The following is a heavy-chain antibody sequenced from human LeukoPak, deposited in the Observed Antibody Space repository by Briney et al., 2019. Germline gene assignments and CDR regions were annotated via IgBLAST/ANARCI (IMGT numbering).Heavy chain of an antibody. CDR2: INPNSGGT. D-gene: IGHD6-13*01. J-gene: IGHJ5*02. CDR1: GYTFTGYY. V-gene: IGHV1-2*02. Sequence: ASVKVSCKASGYTFTGYYMHWVRQAPGQGLEWMGWINPNSGGTNYAQKFQGRVTMTRDTSISTAYMELSRLRSDDTAVYYCATIAAAGTSPSWFDPWGQGTLVTVSS. CDR3: ATIAAAGTSPSWFDP.